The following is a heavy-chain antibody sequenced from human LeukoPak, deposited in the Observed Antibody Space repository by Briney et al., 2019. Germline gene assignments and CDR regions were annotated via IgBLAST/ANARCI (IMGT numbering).Heavy chain of an antibody. CDR1: GFTFSSYG. CDR2: IWNDGSDK. J-gene: IGHJ4*02. V-gene: IGHV3-33*08. Sequence: GGSLRLSCAASGFTFSSYGMHSGCQPPGKGLEWVAVIWNDGSDKYYADSVKGRFTISRDSSKNTLFLQMNSLRAEDTAVYYCARDFGYPFWGQGTLVTVPS. CDR3: ARDFGYPF. D-gene: IGHD3-16*01.